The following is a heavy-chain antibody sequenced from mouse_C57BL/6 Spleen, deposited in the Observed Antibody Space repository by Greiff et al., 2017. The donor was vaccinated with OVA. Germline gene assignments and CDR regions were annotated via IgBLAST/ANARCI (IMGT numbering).Heavy chain of an antibody. J-gene: IGHJ2*01. CDR3: ARPDNDAPSLDY. CDR1: GYTFTSYW. V-gene: IGHV1-52*01. CDR2: IDPSDSET. Sequence: QVQLQQPGAELVRPGSSVKLSCKASGYTFTSYWMHWVKQRPIQGLEWIGNIDPSDSETHYNQKFKDKATLTVDKSSSTAYMQLSSLTSEDSAVYYCARPDNDAPSLDYWGQGTTLTVSS. D-gene: IGHD2-4*01.